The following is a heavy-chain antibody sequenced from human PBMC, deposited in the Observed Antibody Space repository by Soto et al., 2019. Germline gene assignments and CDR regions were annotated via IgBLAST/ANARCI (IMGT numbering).Heavy chain of an antibody. J-gene: IGHJ6*02. CDR2: INAGNGNT. CDR3: ARTVGYYYGRDV. V-gene: IGHV1-3*01. CDR1: GYTFTSYA. D-gene: IGHD4-17*01. Sequence: QVQLVQSGAEVKKPGASVKVSCKASGYTFTSYAMYWVRQAPGQRLEWMGWINAGNGNTKYSQKFQGRVTITRDTSASTPYMELSSLRSEDTAVYYCARTVGYYYGRDVWGQGTTVSVSS.